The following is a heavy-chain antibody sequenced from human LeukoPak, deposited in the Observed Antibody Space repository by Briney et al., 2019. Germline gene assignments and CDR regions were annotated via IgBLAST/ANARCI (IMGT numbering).Heavy chain of an antibody. CDR1: GGTFSSYA. Sequence: ASVKVSCKASGGTFSSYAISWVRQAPGPGLEWMGGIIPIFGTANYAQKFQGRVTITMSESTSTAYMDLSSLRSEDTAVYYSARGYSGSYYGFWFDPWGQGTLVTVSS. D-gene: IGHD1-26*01. CDR3: ARGYSGSYYGFWFDP. V-gene: IGHV1-69*05. J-gene: IGHJ5*02. CDR2: IIPIFGTA.